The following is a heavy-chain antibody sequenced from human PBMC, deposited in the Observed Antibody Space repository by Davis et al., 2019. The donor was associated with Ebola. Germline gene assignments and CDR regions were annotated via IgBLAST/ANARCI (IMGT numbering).Heavy chain of an antibody. CDR3: ARVEITAYCSGGSCYPDD. J-gene: IGHJ4*02. CDR2: IRAYNGNT. CDR1: GYTFTSYG. Sequence: ASVKVSCKASGYTFTSYGISWVRQAPGQGPEWMGWIRAYNGNTNYAPKLQGRVTMTTDTSTSTAYMELRSLRSDDTAVYYCARVEITAYCSGGSCYPDDWGQGTLVTVSS. V-gene: IGHV1-18*04. D-gene: IGHD2-15*01.